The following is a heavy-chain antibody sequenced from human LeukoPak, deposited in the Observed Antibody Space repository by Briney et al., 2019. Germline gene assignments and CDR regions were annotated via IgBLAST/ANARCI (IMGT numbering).Heavy chain of an antibody. V-gene: IGHV1-69*05. Sequence: SVKVSCKASGGTFSSYAISWVRQAPGQGLGWMGRIIPIFGTANYAQKFQGRVTITTDESTSTAYMELSSLRSEDTAVYYCALTFDWFPFFHWGQGTLVTVSS. CDR3: ALTFDWFPFFH. D-gene: IGHD3-9*01. CDR1: GGTFSSYA. CDR2: IIPIFGTA. J-gene: IGHJ4*02.